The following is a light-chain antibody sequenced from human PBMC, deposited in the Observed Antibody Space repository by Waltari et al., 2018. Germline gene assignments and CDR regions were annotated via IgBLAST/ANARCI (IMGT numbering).Light chain of an antibody. Sequence: NKKCLAGYQHKVGQPPKLLISVATTRKSGVPDRVTGSGSGTDFNLTISSLQAEDVAVDWCQQFHSSPYTFGQGTKVKIK. V-gene: IGKV4-1*01. J-gene: IGKJ2*01. CDR3: QQFHSSPYT. CDR2: VAT. CDR1: NKKC.